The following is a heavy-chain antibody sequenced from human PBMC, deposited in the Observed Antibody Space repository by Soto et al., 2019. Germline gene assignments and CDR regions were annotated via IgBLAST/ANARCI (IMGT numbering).Heavy chain of an antibody. Sequence: EVQLVESGGGLVQPGGSLRLSCAASGFTVSSNYMSWVRQAPGKGLEWVSVIYSGGSTYYADSVKGRFTISRDNSKNTLYLQMNSLRAEDTAVYYCARDLRSYYAYYFDYWGQGTLVTVSS. J-gene: IGHJ4*02. D-gene: IGHD1-26*01. CDR1: GFTVSSNY. V-gene: IGHV3-66*01. CDR2: IYSGGST. CDR3: ARDLRSYYAYYFDY.